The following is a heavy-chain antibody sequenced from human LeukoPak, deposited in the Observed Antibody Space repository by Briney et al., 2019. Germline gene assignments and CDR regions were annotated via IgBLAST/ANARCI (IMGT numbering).Heavy chain of an antibody. CDR3: ARVGQDYYYGMDV. V-gene: IGHV3-11*06. Sequence: PGGSLRLSCAASGFTFSDYYMSWIRQAPGKGLEWISYMSSSTGYTNYADSVKGRFTISRDNAKNSLFLYMSNLRAEDTAVYYCARVGQDYYYGMDVWGQGTTVTVSS. J-gene: IGHJ6*02. CDR2: MSSSTGYT. CDR1: GFTFSDYY.